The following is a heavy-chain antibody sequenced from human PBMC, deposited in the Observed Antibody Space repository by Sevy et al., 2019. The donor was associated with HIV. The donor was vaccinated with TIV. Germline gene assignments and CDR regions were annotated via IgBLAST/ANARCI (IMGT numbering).Heavy chain of an antibody. CDR2: ISSSGSTI. CDR1: GFTFSDYY. Sequence: GGSLRLSCAASGFTFSDYYMSWIRQAPGKGLEWVSYISSSGSTIYYAHSVKGRFTISRDNAKNSLYLQMNSLRAEDTAVYYCARDPPYGMYYFDYWGQGTLVTVSS. CDR3: ARDPPYGMYYFDY. J-gene: IGHJ4*02. V-gene: IGHV3-11*01. D-gene: IGHD3-10*01.